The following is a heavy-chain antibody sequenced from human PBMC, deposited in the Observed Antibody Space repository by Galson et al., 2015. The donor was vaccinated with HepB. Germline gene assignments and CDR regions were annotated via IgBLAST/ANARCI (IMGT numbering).Heavy chain of an antibody. CDR3: TRYFPVIGGRDYDVDDY. D-gene: IGHD3-16*01. J-gene: IGHJ4*02. Sequence: SLRLSCAASGFTFSSYAMGWVRQAPGKGLEWVSAISGRSGDTYYADSVKGRFTISRDNSKNTLYLQMNSLRAEDTALYYCTRYFPVIGGRDYDVDDYWGRGTLVTVSS. CDR2: ISGRSGDT. CDR1: GFTFSSYA. V-gene: IGHV3-23*01.